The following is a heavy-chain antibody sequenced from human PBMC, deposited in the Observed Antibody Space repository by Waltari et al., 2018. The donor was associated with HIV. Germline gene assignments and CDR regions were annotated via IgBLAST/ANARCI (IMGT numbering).Heavy chain of an antibody. CDR2: INHRGST. D-gene: IGHD2-15*01. J-gene: IGHJ4*02. CDR1: GGSFSGYY. V-gene: IGHV4-34*01. Sequence: QVQLQQWGAGLLKPSETLSLTCAVYGGSFSGYYWSWIRQSPGKGLEWIGEINHRGSTNYNPSLKSRVTMSVDTSKNQVSLRVTSVTAADTAMYYCARALGTKMSQDIDSWGQGTLVTVSS. CDR3: ARALGTKMSQDIDS.